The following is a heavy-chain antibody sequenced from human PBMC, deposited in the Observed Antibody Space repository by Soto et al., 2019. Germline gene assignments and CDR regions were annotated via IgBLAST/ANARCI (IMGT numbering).Heavy chain of an antibody. D-gene: IGHD6-13*01. Sequence: SVKVSCKASGGTFSSYAISWVRQAPGQGLEWMGGIIPIFGTANYAQKFQGRVTITADESTSTAYMELSSLRSEDTAVYYCARGGLIAAAGYYFDYWGPGTLVTVSS. J-gene: IGHJ4*02. CDR2: IIPIFGTA. CDR1: GGTFSSYA. CDR3: ARGGLIAAAGYYFDY. V-gene: IGHV1-69*13.